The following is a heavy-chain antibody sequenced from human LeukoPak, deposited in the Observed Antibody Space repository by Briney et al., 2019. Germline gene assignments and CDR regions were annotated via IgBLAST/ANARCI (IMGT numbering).Heavy chain of an antibody. V-gene: IGHV3-74*01. J-gene: IGHJ4*02. CDR1: GNYW. D-gene: IGHD2/OR15-2a*01. CDR3: VSFYETY. CDR2: INGDGSWT. Sequence: PGGSLRLSCAASGNYWMHWVRQAPGKGLVWVSHINGDGSWTSYADSVEGRFTISKDNAKNTVYLQMNSLGAEDTAVYYCVSFYETYWGRGTLVTVSS.